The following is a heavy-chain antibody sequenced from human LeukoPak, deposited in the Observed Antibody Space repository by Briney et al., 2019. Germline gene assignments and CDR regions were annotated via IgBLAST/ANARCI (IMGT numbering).Heavy chain of an antibody. CDR1: GYTFTSYD. CDR2: MNPNSGNT. V-gene: IGHV1-8*01. D-gene: IGHD6-19*01. CDR3: AKDSEQWLGRRGAFDI. J-gene: IGHJ3*02. Sequence: ASVKVSCKASGYTFTSYDINWVRQATGQGLEWMGWMNPNSGNTGYAQKFQGRVTMTRNTSISTAYMELSSLRAEDTAVYYCAKDSEQWLGRRGAFDIWGQGTMVTVSS.